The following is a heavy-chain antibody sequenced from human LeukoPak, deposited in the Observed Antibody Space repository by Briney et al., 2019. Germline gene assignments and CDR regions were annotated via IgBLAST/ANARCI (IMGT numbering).Heavy chain of an antibody. CDR3: AREVNCGGDCYAFDI. V-gene: IGHV3-21*01. D-gene: IGHD2-21*02. CDR2: ISSSSSYI. CDR1: GFTFSSYS. Sequence: GGSLRLSXAASGFTFSSYSMNWVRQAPGKGLEWVSSISSSSSYIYYADSVKGRFTISRDNAKNSLYLQMNSLRAEDTTVYYCAREVNCGGDCYAFDIWGQGTMVTVSS. J-gene: IGHJ3*02.